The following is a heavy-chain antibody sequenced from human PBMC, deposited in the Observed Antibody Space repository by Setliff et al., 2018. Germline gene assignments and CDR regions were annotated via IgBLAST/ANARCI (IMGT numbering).Heavy chain of an antibody. CDR2: IYTSGST. J-gene: IGHJ6*03. CDR1: GGSISSGSYY. V-gene: IGHV4-61*09. Sequence: SETLSLTCTVSGGSISSGSYYWSWIRQPAGKGLEWIGHIYTSGSTNYNPPLKSRVTISVDTSKKQFSLRLSSVTAADTAVDYCARRRSSSGWNNWFDPWGQDPGGGFYYYYSYMDVWDKGTTVTVSS. CDR3: ARRRSSSGWNNWFDPWGQDPGGGFYYYYSYMDV. D-gene: IGHD6-19*01.